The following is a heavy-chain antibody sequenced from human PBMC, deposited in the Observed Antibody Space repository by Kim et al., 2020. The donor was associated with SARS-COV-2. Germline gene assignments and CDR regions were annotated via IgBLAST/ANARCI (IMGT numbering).Heavy chain of an antibody. D-gene: IGHD2-15*01. J-gene: IGHJ5*02. CDR2: TYYRSKWYN. Sequence: SQTLSLTCAISGDSVSSNSAAWNWIRQSPSRGLEWLGRTYYRSKWYNDYAVSVKSRITINPDTSKNQFSLQLNSVTPEDTAVYYCARDPGSPNRWNGYCSGGSCYSGAIAVNWFDPWGQGTLVTVSS. V-gene: IGHV6-1*01. CDR1: GDSVSSNSAA. CDR3: ARDPGSPNRWNGYCSGGSCYSGAIAVNWFDP.